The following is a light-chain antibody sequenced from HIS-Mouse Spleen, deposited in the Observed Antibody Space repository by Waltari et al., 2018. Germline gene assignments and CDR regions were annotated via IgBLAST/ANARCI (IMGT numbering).Light chain of an antibody. CDR1: QSVSSSY. J-gene: IGKJ2*01. CDR2: GAS. V-gene: IGKV3-20*01. CDR3: QQYGSSPYT. Sequence: EIVLTQSPGTLSLSPGERATLSCRASQSVSSSYLAWYQQKPGQAPRLLIYGASSRATGIRDRFSGSGSGTDFTLTISRLEPEEFAVYYCQQYGSSPYTFGQGTKLEIK.